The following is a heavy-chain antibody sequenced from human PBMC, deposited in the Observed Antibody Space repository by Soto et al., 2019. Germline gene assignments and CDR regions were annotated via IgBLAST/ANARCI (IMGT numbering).Heavy chain of an antibody. CDR3: VRDVAAVGTDWFDP. D-gene: IGHD6-13*01. J-gene: IGHJ5*02. CDR2: INPHSGAT. CDR1: CSMLSVNY. V-gene: IGHV1-2*02. Sequence: ASVKVSFKPACSMLSVNYIHWGRQDPGQGLEWLGWINPHSGATNYAQKFLGRVTMSADTSASTAYMDLARLKSDGTAVYYCVRDVAAVGTDWFDPWGQGNLVTVSA.